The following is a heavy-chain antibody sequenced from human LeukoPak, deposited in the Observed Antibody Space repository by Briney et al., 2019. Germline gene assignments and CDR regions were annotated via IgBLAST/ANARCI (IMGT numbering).Heavy chain of an antibody. D-gene: IGHD3-10*02. CDR3: ARLFGGEPIDLVDY. CDR1: GYGFTSYW. CDR2: IYPGDSDT. J-gene: IGHJ4*02. V-gene: IGHV5-51*01. Sequence: GESLQISCRGPGYGFTSYWMGWLPQMPGKGLEWMGLIYPGDSDTRYSPSFQGQVTISADKSISTAYLQWSSLKAWDTAMYYCARLFGGEPIDLVDYWGQGTLVTVSS.